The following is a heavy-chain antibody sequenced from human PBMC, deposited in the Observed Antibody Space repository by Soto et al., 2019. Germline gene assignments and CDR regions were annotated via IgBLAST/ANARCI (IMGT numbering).Heavy chain of an antibody. CDR2: VNPILSMS. Sequence: QVQLVQSGAELKKPGSSVKVSCKASGDTFSFYTINWVRQAPGLGLEWMGRVNPILSMSNYVQKFQGRVTMTADKSTSTASMEPRCLRSEDTAFYYCATSYGSGYRAFDYWGQGARVTVSS. D-gene: IGHD3-10*01. CDR3: ATSYGSGYRAFDY. V-gene: IGHV1-69*02. CDR1: GDTFSFYT. J-gene: IGHJ4*02.